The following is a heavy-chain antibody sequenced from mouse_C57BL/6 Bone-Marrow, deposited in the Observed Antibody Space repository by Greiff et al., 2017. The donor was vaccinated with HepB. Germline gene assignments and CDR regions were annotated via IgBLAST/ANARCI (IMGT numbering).Heavy chain of an antibody. J-gene: IGHJ4*01. V-gene: IGHV1-50*01. CDR3: AREGLLWPYAMDD. CDR1: GYTFTSYW. CDR2: IDPSDSDT. D-gene: IGHD2-1*01. Sequence: QVQLQQPGAELVKPGASVKLSCKASGYTFTSYWMQWVKQRPGQGLEWIGEIDPSDSDTNYNQKFKGKATLTVDTSSSTAYMQLSSLTSEDSAVYYCAREGLLWPYAMDDWGQGTSVTVSS.